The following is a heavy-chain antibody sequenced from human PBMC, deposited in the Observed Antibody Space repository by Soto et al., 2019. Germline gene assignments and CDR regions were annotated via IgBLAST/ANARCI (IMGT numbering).Heavy chain of an antibody. J-gene: IGHJ6*02. CDR3: ARDRLGYYYYGMDV. CDR1: GFTFSSYG. Sequence: GGSLRLSCAASGFTFSSYGMHWVRQAPGKGLEWVAVIWYDGSNKYYADSVKGRFTISRDNSKNTLYLQMNSLRAEDTTVYYCARDRLGYYYYGMDVWGQGTTVTVYS. D-gene: IGHD2-21*01. CDR2: IWYDGSNK. V-gene: IGHV3-33*01.